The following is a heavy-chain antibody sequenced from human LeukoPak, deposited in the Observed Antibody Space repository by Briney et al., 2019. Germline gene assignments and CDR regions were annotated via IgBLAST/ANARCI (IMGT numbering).Heavy chain of an antibody. CDR2: IDPSDSYT. Sequence: HGESLKIFCKGSGYSFTTYWISWVRRMPGKGLEWMGMIDPSDSYTNYSPSFQGHVTISADKSISTAYLQWSSLQASDTAMYYCARRLATVRSPFDIWGQGTMVTVSS. D-gene: IGHD3-16*01. V-gene: IGHV5-10-1*01. CDR3: ARRLATVRSPFDI. J-gene: IGHJ3*02. CDR1: GYSFTTYW.